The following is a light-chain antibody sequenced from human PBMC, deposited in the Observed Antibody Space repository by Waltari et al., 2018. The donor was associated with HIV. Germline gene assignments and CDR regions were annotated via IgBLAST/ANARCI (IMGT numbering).Light chain of an antibody. CDR2: YFH. CDR3: QHYQKKPPMYT. V-gene: IGKV3-15*01. Sequence: EIVLTQSPATLSVSPGDTATLSCRASQSLDRDLAWYHQRPGQAPRLLIFYFHTRLTGVPARFSGSGFGTEFTLSISSLQSEDAGVYYCQHYQKKPPMYTFGQGTRLEIK. CDR1: QSLDRD. J-gene: IGKJ2*01.